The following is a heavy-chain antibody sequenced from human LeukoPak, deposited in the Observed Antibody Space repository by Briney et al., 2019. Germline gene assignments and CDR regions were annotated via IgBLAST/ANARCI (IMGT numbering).Heavy chain of an antibody. V-gene: IGHV4-38-2*02. J-gene: IGHJ4*02. CDR3: ARQNNYWNPQDF. CDR1: GYSLSSGYY. Sequence: KTSETLSLTCSVSGYSLSSGYYWGWIRQPPGKALEWIGSIYHSGSTYYNPSLKSRVTISVDTSQNQFSLKLNSVTAADTAVYFCARQNNYWNPQDFWGQGTLVTVSS. CDR2: IYHSGST. D-gene: IGHD1-1*01.